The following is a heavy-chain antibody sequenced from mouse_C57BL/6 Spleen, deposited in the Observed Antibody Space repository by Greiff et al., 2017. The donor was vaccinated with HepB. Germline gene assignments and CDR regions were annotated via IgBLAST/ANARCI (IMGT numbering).Heavy chain of an antibody. J-gene: IGHJ2*01. CDR2: IHPNSGST. Sequence: VQLQQPGAELVKPGASVKLSCKASGYTFTSYWLHWVKQRPGQGLEWIGMIHPNSGSTNYNEKFKSKATLTVDKSSSTAYMQLSSLTSEDSAVYYCARSLKGTAAYWGQGTTLTVSS. V-gene: IGHV1-64*01. CDR3: ARSLKGTAAY. CDR1: GYTFTSYW. D-gene: IGHD1-2*01.